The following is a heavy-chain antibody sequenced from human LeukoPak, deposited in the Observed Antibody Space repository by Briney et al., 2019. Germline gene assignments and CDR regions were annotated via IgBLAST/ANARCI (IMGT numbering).Heavy chain of an antibody. CDR3: VKEGSHSDGGHSPTFDS. Sequence: GGSLRLSCAASGFTFATHGMSWVRQVPGKGLEWVSAISVGGLYTYYADFVRGRFTISRDNSKSALYLQMNSLRSEDTAMYHCVKEGSHSDGGHSPTFDSWGLGTLVTVSS. V-gene: IGHV3-23*01. J-gene: IGHJ4*02. CDR2: ISVGGLYT. D-gene: IGHD5-24*01. CDR1: GFTFATHG.